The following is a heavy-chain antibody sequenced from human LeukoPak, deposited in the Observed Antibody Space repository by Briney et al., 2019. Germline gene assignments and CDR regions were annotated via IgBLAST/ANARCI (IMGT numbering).Heavy chain of an antibody. J-gene: IGHJ6*03. CDR1: GGSISSGSYY. D-gene: IGHD2-2*01. CDR3: ARDSLLPSAMGYYYMDV. CDR2: IYTSGST. V-gene: IGHV4-61*02. Sequence: SQTLSLTCTVSGGSISSGSYYWSWIRQPAGKGLEWIGRIYTSGSTNHNPALKSRVTISVDTSKNQFSLKLSSVTAADTALYYCARDSLLPSAMGYYYMDVWGKGTTVTVSS.